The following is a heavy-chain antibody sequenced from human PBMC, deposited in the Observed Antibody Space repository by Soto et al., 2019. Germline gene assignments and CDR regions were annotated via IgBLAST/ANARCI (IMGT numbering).Heavy chain of an antibody. CDR1: GYTFTGYY. J-gene: IGHJ6*02. D-gene: IGHD1-1*01. CDR2: INPNSGGT. Sequence: SVKVSCKASGYTFTGYYMHWVRQAPGQGLEWMGWINPNSGGTNYAQKFQGRVTMTRDTSISTAYMELSRLRSDDTAVYYCARATTGTRYYYYGMDVWGQGTTVTVSS. CDR3: ARATTGTRYYYYGMDV. V-gene: IGHV1-2*02.